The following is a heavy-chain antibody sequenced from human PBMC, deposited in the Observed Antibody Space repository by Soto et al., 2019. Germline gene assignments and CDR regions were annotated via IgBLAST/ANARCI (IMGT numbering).Heavy chain of an antibody. CDR1: GFRVSTNY. CDR2: IYSGGST. J-gene: IGHJ4*02. V-gene: IGHV3-53*01. Sequence: EVQLVEVGGGLSQPGGSLRLSCVVSGFRVSTNYMSWVRQAPGKGLEWVSVIYSGGSTVYADSVKGRFFISRDDSKNTVYLQMNSLRVGDTASYYCVRGRGNFDYWGQGTLVTVSS. CDR3: VRGRGNFDY.